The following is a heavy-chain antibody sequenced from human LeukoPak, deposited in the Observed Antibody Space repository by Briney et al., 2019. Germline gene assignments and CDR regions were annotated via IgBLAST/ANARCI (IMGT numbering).Heavy chain of an antibody. J-gene: IGHJ2*01. D-gene: IGHD5-24*01. Sequence: PESLSLTCTVPGGSVSSYYWNWSRPPPGKGLGWIGNIYNSGSTDYNHPLKSRVTMSVDTSKNQISLMLNSVTAADTAVYYCARDRGPYWYFDLWGRGTLVTVSS. CDR1: GGSVSSYY. V-gene: IGHV4-59*02. CDR2: IYNSGST. CDR3: ARDRGPYWYFDL.